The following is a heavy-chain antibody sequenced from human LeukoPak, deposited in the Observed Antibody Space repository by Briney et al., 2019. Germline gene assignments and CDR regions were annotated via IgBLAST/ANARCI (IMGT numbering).Heavy chain of an antibody. CDR3: AREFDSSGYYLYAIDY. Sequence: SETLSLTCTVSGGSVSRSPYYWGWIRQPPGKGLDWIGSIYYRGSTYYNPSLKSRVTISVDTSKNQFSPKLSSVTAADTAVYYCAREFDSSGYYLYAIDYWGQGTLVTVSS. CDR1: GGSVSRSPYY. D-gene: IGHD3-22*01. J-gene: IGHJ4*02. V-gene: IGHV4-39*07. CDR2: IYYRGST.